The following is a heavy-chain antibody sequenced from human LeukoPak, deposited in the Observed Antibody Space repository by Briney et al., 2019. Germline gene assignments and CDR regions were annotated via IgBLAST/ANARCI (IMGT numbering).Heavy chain of an antibody. D-gene: IGHD5-18*01. V-gene: IGHV3-49*04. CDR2: IRSKTYGGTT. CDR1: GFTFGDHA. J-gene: IGHJ6*02. CDR3: TRGPIQLWLYHAMDV. Sequence: GGSLRLSCTVSGFTFGDHAMSWVRQAPGKGLEWVGFIRSKTYGGTTEYAASVKGRFIISRDDSTSIAYQQMNSLKTEGTAVYYCTRGPIQLWLYHAMDVWGQGTTVTVSS.